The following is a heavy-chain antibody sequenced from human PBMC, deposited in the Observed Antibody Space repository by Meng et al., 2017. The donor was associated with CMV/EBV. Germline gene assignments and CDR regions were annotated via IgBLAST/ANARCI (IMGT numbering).Heavy chain of an antibody. V-gene: IGHV1-2*02. CDR1: GYTFTGYY. Sequence: ASVKVSCKASGYTFTGYYMHWVRQAPGQGLEWMGWINPNSGGTNYAQKFQGRVTMTRDTSIRTAYMELSRLRSDDTAVYYCASSNYGLHYYGMDVWGQGTTVTVSS. D-gene: IGHD4-17*01. CDR3: ASSNYGLHYYGMDV. J-gene: IGHJ6*02. CDR2: INPNSGGT.